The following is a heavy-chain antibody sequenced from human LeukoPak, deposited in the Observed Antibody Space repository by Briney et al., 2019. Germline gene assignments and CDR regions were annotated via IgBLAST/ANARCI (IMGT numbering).Heavy chain of an antibody. Sequence: ASVKVSCKAPGYTFTGYYMHWVRQAPGQGLEWMGWINPNSGGTNYAQKFQGRVTMTRDTSISTAYMELSRLRSDDTAVYYCARTGDIVVVPTVYYYYYYGMDVWGQGTTVTVSS. CDR2: INPNSGGT. CDR3: ARTGDIVVVPTVYYYYYYGMDV. V-gene: IGHV1-2*02. J-gene: IGHJ6*02. D-gene: IGHD2-15*01. CDR1: GYTFTGYY.